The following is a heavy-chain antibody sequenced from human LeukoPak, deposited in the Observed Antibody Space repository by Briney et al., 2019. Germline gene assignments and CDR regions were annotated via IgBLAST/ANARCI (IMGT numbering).Heavy chain of an antibody. CDR1: GFNFDDYA. J-gene: IGHJ3*02. Sequence: GRSLRLSCAVSGFNFDDYAMHWVRQAPGRGLEWVSGINWKTGNGIYADSVKGRFTISRDNAKNSLYLQMNSLRTEDTAVYYCAREELDIVATIVVDNAFDIWGQGTMVTVSS. V-gene: IGHV3-9*01. D-gene: IGHD5-12*01. CDR3: AREELDIVATIVVDNAFDI. CDR2: INWKTGNG.